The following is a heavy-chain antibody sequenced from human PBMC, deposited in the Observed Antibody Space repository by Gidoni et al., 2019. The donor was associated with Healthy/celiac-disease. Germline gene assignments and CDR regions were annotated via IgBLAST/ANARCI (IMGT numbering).Heavy chain of an antibody. CDR1: GFTFRSYA. CDR2: ISGSGGST. CDR3: AKELGDFVVVPAAILYDAFDI. Sequence: EVQLVESGGGLVQPGGSLRLSCAASGFTFRSYAMSWVRQAPGKGLEWVSAISGSGGSTYYADSVKGRFTIARENSKNTLYLQMNSLRAEDTAVYYCAKELGDFVVVPAAILYDAFDIWGQGTMVTVSS. D-gene: IGHD2-2*02. V-gene: IGHV3-23*04. J-gene: IGHJ3*02.